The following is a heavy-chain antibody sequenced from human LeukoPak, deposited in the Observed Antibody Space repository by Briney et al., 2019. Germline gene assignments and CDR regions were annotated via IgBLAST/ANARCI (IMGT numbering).Heavy chain of an antibody. Sequence: GGTLRLSCAVSGGTFSSNAMSWVRQAPGKGLEWVSSINDSGDFTYYADSVKGGFTISRDSSKNTLFVQMSSLRAEDTAVYYCAKGSRQFSRDKAGPIDYWGQGTLVTVSS. CDR3: AKGSRQFSRDKAGPIDY. V-gene: IGHV3-23*01. CDR2: INDSGDFT. CDR1: GGTFSSNA. D-gene: IGHD6-19*01. J-gene: IGHJ4*02.